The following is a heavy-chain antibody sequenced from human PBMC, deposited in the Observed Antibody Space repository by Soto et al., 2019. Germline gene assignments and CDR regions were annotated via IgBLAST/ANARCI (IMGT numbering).Heavy chain of an antibody. CDR1: GGSFTSNNW. V-gene: IGHV4-4*02. J-gene: IGHJ4*02. Sequence: SETLSLTCAVSGGSFTSNNWWTWVRQPPGQGLEWIGEIYRTGSTNYNPSLKSRVTISLDQSENQFSLKVTSLTAADTAVYYCASRDPGTSVDYWGQGTLVTVSS. CDR2: IYRTGST. D-gene: IGHD1-7*01. CDR3: ASRDPGTSVDY.